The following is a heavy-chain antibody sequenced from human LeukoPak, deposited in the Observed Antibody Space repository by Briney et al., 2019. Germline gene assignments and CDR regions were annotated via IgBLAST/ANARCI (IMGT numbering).Heavy chain of an antibody. CDR2: FNREDDAP. V-gene: IGHV1-24*01. D-gene: IGHD3-22*01. J-gene: IGHJ4*02. CDR1: GYSVNELS. CDR3: ATLDSYYDTSGRPLLPD. Sequence: AASVKVSCKVSGYSVNELSMHWVRQAPGLGLEWMGGFNREDDAPVYAQQFQGRVTTTEDTSTDTAYMELSSLRSEDTALYYCATLDSYYDTSGRPLLPDWGQGTLVTVSS.